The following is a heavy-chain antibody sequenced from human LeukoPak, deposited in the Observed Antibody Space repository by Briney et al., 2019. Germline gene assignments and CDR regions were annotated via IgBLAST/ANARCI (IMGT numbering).Heavy chain of an antibody. D-gene: IGHD5-12*01. Sequence: GGSLRLSCAASGFTFSNYAMNWVRQAPGKGLEWVSLIIGSSGATFYADSVKGRFTISRGHSKNTLYLQMNSLRAEDTAVYYCAKGGYDYVEIGYFDFWGQGTLVTVSS. CDR3: AKGGYDYVEIGYFDF. J-gene: IGHJ4*02. V-gene: IGHV3-23*01. CDR1: GFTFSNYA. CDR2: IIGSSGAT.